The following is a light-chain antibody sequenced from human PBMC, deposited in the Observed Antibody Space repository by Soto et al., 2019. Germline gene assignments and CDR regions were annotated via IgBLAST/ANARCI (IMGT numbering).Light chain of an antibody. Sequence: DIVMTQSPFSLPVTLGQPASISCRSSQSLVDSDGNTFLNWFQQRPGQSPRRLIHKVSDRDSVVPDRFSGSGSGNDFTLRIISVEAEDVGVYYCMQGRQWQYTCGQGPKLEIK. CDR3: MQGRQWQYT. CDR2: KVS. V-gene: IGKV2-30*01. J-gene: IGKJ2*01. CDR1: QSLVDSDGNTF.